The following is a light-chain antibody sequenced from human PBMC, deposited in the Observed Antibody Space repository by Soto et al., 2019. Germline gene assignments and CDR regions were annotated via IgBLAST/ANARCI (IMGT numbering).Light chain of an antibody. CDR3: TELDSFPRP. CDR2: TAS. Sequence: IDVTQTTYSLSASVGDRVTITCRASQGISSWLAWYQQKPGKAPKLLISTASSLQSGVPSRFSGSGSGTEFTLTTSSLQPEDCAPYYSTELDSFPRPFGQGTKVDIK. V-gene: IGKV1-9*01. CDR1: QGISSW. J-gene: IGKJ1*01.